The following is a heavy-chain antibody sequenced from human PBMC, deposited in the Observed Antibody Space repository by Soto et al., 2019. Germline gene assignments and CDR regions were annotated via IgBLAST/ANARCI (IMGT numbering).Heavy chain of an antibody. Sequence: GGSLRLSCAVSGFTFTSYAMTWVRQAPGKGLEWVSAISGSGGSEFYADSVKGRFTISRDNSKNTLYLQMNSLRAEDTAVYYCARDRARTLVTPFEYWGQGTLVTVSS. CDR1: GFTFTSYA. V-gene: IGHV3-23*01. CDR2: ISGSGGSE. J-gene: IGHJ4*02. D-gene: IGHD2-15*01. CDR3: ARDRARTLVTPFEY.